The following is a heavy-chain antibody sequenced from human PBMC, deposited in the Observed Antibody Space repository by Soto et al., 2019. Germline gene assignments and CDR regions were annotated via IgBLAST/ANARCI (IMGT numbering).Heavy chain of an antibody. J-gene: IGHJ3*02. D-gene: IGHD2-21*01. CDR3: ARRISGDSGALDI. V-gene: IGHV1-2*02. CDR1: GYTFTGYY. CDR2: INHKSGDT. Sequence: VASVKVSCKASGYTFTGYYMHWVRQAPGQGLEYMGWINHKSGDTNYAQRFQGRVTMTRDTPISTAYMALSRLRSDGTAVYYCARRISGDSGALDIWGQGTTVTVSS.